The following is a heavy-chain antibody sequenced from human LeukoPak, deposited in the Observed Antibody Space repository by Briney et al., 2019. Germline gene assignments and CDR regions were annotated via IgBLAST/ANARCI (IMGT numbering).Heavy chain of an antibody. CDR1: GFTFDDYA. D-gene: IGHD3-22*01. V-gene: IGHV3-9*01. J-gene: IGHJ4*02. CDR3: AKGAGYYDSSGYSDLIDY. CDR2: ISWNSGSI. Sequence: GRSLRLSCAASGFTFDDYAMHWVRQAPGKDLEWVSGISWNSGSIGYADSVKGRFTISRDNAKNSLYLQMNSLRAEDTALYYCAKGAGYYDSSGYSDLIDYWGQGTLVTVSS.